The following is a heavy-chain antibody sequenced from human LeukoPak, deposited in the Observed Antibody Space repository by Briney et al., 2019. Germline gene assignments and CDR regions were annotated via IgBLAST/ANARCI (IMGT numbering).Heavy chain of an antibody. J-gene: IGHJ4*02. CDR2: ISWNSGSI. CDR1: GFTFDDYA. D-gene: IGHD3-3*01. CDR3: ARDRQNKDFWSGGDY. Sequence: GGSLRLSCAASGFTFDDYAMHWVRQAPGKGLEWVSGISWNSGSIGYADSVKGRFTMSRDNAKNSVYLQMNSLRAEDTAVYYCARDRQNKDFWSGGDYWGQGTLVTVSS. V-gene: IGHV3-9*01.